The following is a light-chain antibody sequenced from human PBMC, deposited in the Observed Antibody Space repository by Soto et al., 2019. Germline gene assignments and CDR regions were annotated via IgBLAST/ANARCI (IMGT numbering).Light chain of an antibody. CDR2: GSN. CDR1: SSNIGAGYD. Sequence: QSVLTQPPSVSGAPGQRVTIFCTGTSSNIGAGYDVHWYQQLPGTVPQLLIYGSNNPPSVVPDRFSCSKAGTSASRAITGLQAEDEATYYCPSYDSGLPWVFGGGTKLTVL. CDR3: PSYDSGLPWV. V-gene: IGLV1-40*01. J-gene: IGLJ3*02.